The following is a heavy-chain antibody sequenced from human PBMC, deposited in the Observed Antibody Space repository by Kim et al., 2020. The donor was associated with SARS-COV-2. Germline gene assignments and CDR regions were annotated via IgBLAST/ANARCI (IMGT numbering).Heavy chain of an antibody. CDR3: ARDKAPDYGSGSFFYPFDY. CDR2: INHSGST. J-gene: IGHJ4*02. D-gene: IGHD3-10*01. Sequence: SETLSLTCAVYGGSFSGYYWSWIRQPPGKGLEWIGEINHSGSTNYNPSLKSRVTISVDTSKNQFSLKLSSVTAADTAVYYCARDKAPDYGSGSFFYPFDYWGQGTLVTVSS. CDR1: GGSFSGYY. V-gene: IGHV4-34*01.